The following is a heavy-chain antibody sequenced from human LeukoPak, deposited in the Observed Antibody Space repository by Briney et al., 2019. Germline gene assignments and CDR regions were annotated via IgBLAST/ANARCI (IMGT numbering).Heavy chain of an antibody. CDR3: AREPPDSYYFDY. J-gene: IGHJ4*02. CDR2: IRPSGGNT. CDR1: GYIFTNHY. Sequence: VASVKVSCKASGYIFTNHYIHWVRQAPGQGLEWMGIIRPSGGNTGYTQKFQGRVTKTRDVSTSTVYMELRSLRSEDTAVYYCAREPPDSYYFDYWGQGTLVTVSS. V-gene: IGHV1-46*01.